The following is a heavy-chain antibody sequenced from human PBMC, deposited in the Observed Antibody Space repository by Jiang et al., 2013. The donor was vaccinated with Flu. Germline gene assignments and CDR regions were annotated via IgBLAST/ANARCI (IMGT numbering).Heavy chain of an antibody. CDR3: ARDSGGWFRGWGLDS. Sequence: GPGLVKPSQTLSLTCTVSGGSITSGSYFWTWIRQPAGKGLEWIGRIDPRGSTTYNPSLKSRVTMSVDTSKNQFSLKLTSMTAADTAVYYCARDSGGWFRGWGLDSWGQGSLVTVSS. V-gene: IGHV4-61*02. D-gene: IGHD6-19*01. J-gene: IGHJ4*02. CDR2: IDPRGST. CDR1: GGSITSGSYF.